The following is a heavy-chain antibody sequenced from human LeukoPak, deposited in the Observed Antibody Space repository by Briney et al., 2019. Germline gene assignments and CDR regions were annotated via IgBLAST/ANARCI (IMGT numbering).Heavy chain of an antibody. J-gene: IGHJ6*03. D-gene: IGHD1-26*01. CDR3: ARDYIVGATHYYYYYMDV. Sequence: SETLSLTCTVSGGSISSSSYYWGWIRQPPGKGLEWIGSIYYSGSTYYNPSLKSRVTISVDTSKNQFPLKLSSVTAADTAVYYCARDYIVGATHYYYYYMDVWGKGTTVTVSS. CDR1: GGSISSSSYY. CDR2: IYYSGST. V-gene: IGHV4-39*06.